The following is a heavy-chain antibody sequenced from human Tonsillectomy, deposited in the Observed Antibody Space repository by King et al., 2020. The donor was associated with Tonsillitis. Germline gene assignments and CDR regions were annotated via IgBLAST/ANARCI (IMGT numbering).Heavy chain of an antibody. CDR2: ISYNGNT. CDR1: GGSLSNYY. CDR3: ARGRGWLLFDY. D-gene: IGHD3-22*01. Sequence: VQLQESGPGLVKPSETLSLTCDVSGGSLSNYYWNWIRQSPGKGLEWLGYISYNGNTDYIPSLKSRVTISLDTSKKQFSLNVTSVTAADTAVYFCARGRGWLLFDYWGQGILVTVSS. V-gene: IGHV4-59*01. J-gene: IGHJ4*02.